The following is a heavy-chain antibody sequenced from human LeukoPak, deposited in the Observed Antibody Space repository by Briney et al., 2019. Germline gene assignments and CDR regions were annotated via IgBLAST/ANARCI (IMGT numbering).Heavy chain of an antibody. CDR2: IYHSGST. V-gene: IGHV4-38-2*02. CDR1: GYSISSGYY. CDR3: ARARWGYSYHYVDY. Sequence: SETLSLTCNVSGYSISSGYYWGWIRQPPGKGLEWIGNIYHSGSTYYNPSLKSRVTISVDTSKNQFSLKLSSVTAADTAVYYCARARWGYSYHYVDYWGQGTLVTVSS. D-gene: IGHD5-18*01. J-gene: IGHJ4*02.